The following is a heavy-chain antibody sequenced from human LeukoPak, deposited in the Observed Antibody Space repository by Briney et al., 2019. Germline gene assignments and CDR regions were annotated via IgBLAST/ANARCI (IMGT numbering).Heavy chain of an antibody. D-gene: IGHD6-19*01. CDR3: AKDQSSGWPTYYFDS. CDR1: GFTFSSYA. V-gene: IGHV3-23*01. J-gene: IGHJ4*02. CDR2: ISGSGGST. Sequence: PGGSLRLSCAASGFTFSSYAMNWVRQAPGKGLEWVSTISGSGGSTYYADSVKGRFTLSRDNSNNSLYLQMKSLRAEDTAVYYCAKDQSSGWPTYYFDSWGQGTLVTVSS.